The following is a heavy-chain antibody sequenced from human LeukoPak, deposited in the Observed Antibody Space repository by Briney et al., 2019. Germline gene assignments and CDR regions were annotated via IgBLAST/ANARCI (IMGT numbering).Heavy chain of an antibody. CDR3: ARHSSWSSVTTPFDF. Sequence: GEPLKISCKASGYSFNIYWIAWVRQMPGKGLEWMGIIYPGDSDTRYSPSFQGQVTISADKSSTTAYLQWSSLEASDTAIYYCARHSSWSSVTTPFDFWGQGTLVTVSS. CDR1: GYSFNIYW. V-gene: IGHV5-51*01. J-gene: IGHJ4*02. CDR2: IYPGDSDT. D-gene: IGHD4-17*01.